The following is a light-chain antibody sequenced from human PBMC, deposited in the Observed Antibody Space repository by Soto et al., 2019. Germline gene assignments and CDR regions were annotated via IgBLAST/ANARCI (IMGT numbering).Light chain of an antibody. Sequence: EIVLTQSPATLSLSPGEGATLSCRASQSIGTYLAWYQHKPGQAPRLLIFDASNRATGIPARFSGSGCGTDFTLTISSLEPEDFAVYYCQQRSNWPRAFGGGTKVEIK. CDR3: QQRSNWPRA. CDR2: DAS. V-gene: IGKV3-11*01. J-gene: IGKJ4*01. CDR1: QSIGTY.